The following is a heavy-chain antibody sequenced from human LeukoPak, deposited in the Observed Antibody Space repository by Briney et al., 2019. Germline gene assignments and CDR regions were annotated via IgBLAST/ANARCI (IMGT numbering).Heavy chain of an antibody. CDR2: IYYSGST. CDR1: GGSISSGDYY. J-gene: IGHJ3*02. D-gene: IGHD4-17*01. V-gene: IGHV4-30-4*01. Sequence: SETLSLTCTVSGGSISSGDYYWSWIRQPPGKGLEWIGYIYYSGSTYYNPSLKSRVTISVDTSKNQFSLKLSSVTAADTAVYYCAVDYGDYSRAFDIWGQGAMVTVSS. CDR3: AVDYGDYSRAFDI.